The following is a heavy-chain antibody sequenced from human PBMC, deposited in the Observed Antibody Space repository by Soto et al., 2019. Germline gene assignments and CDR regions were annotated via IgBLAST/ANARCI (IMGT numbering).Heavy chain of an antibody. D-gene: IGHD3-10*01. CDR2: IVVGSSNT. Sequence: GASVKVSCKASGFTFTSSAVQWVRQARGQRLEWIGWIVVGSSNTNYAQKFQERVTITRDMSTSTAYMELSSLRSEDTAVYYCAAGRTPDYCMSHRTDVLGAETTDTVAS. V-gene: IGHV1-58*01. J-gene: IGHJ6*04. CDR1: GFTFTSSA. CDR3: AAGRTPDYCMSHRTDV.